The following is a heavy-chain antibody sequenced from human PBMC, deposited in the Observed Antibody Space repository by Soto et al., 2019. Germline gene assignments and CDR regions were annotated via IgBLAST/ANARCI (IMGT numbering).Heavy chain of an antibody. D-gene: IGHD1-26*01. CDR1: GASTVSHYH. CDR2: IFNSGTT. V-gene: IGHV4-31*02. Sequence: QVQLQESGPGLVKPSQTLSLTCSVSGASTVSHYHWTWIRQPPGKGLEWMGYIFNSGTTFYNPSLTSRLSISMDTSGNHFSLVLRPVTAADTAVYYCALALGPTTGLDYWGQGTLVTVSS. CDR3: ALALGPTTGLDY. J-gene: IGHJ4*02.